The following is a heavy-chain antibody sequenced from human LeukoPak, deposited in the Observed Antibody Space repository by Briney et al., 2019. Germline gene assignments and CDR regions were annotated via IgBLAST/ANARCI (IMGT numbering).Heavy chain of an antibody. V-gene: IGHV3-30*18. D-gene: IGHD2-15*01. J-gene: IGHJ5*02. CDR3: AKAGGRAQTPFDP. CDR1: GFTFSNYG. Sequence: GRSLRLSCAASGFTFSNYGMHWVRQAPGKGLEWVAVISNDGNNKYYVDSVKGRFTISRDNSKNTLYLQMNSLRDEDTAIYYCAKAGGRAQTPFDPWGQGTLVTVSS. CDR2: ISNDGNNK.